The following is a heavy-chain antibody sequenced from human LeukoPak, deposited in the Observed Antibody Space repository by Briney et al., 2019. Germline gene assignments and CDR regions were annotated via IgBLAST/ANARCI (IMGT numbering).Heavy chain of an antibody. CDR2: MYYSGST. V-gene: IGHV4-30-4*01. Sequence: SETLSLTCTVSGGSISSGDYYWSWIRQPPGKGLEWIGYMYYSGSTYYNPSLKSRATISVDTSKNQFSLKLSSVTAADTAVYYCARVVQTRRYCSSTSCVNYYYYYMDVWGKGTTVTVSS. CDR3: ARVVQTRRYCSSTSCVNYYYYYMDV. CDR1: GGSISSGDYY. J-gene: IGHJ6*03. D-gene: IGHD2-2*01.